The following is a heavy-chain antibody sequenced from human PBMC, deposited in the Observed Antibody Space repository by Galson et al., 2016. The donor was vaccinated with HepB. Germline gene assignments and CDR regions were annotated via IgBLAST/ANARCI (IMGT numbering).Heavy chain of an antibody. D-gene: IGHD3-10*01. CDR2: INSDGSTT. Sequence: SLRLSCAASGFTFSSYWMHWVRQAPGKGLVWVSRINSDGSTTHYADSVKGRFTISRDNARNSLYLQMSSLRVEDTALYQCARGLVGSGMDVWGQGTTVTVSS. CDR1: GFTFSSYW. J-gene: IGHJ6*02. CDR3: ARGLVGSGMDV. V-gene: IGHV3-74*01.